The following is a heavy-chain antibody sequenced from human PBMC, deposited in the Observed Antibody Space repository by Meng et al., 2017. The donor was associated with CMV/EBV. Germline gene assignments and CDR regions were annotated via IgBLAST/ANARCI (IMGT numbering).Heavy chain of an antibody. V-gene: IGHV4-59*01. CDR2: IYYSGST. CDR3: ARGTEDYDFWLDY. CDR1: GGSISSYY. J-gene: IGHJ4*02. D-gene: IGHD3-3*01. Sequence: SETLSLTCTVSGGSISSYYWSWIRQPPGKGLEWIGYIYYSGSTNYNPSLKSRVTISVDTSKNQFSLKLSSVTAADTAVYYCARGTEDYDFWLDYWGQGTLVTVFS.